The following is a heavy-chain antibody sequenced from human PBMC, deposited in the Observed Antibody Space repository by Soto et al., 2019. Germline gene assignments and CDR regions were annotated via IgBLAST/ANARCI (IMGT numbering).Heavy chain of an antibody. CDR1: GYTFTSYG. D-gene: IGHD1-1*01. J-gene: IGHJ4*02. CDR3: ARGRYGDY. CDR2: ISAHNGNT. V-gene: IGHV1-18*01. Sequence: QVHLVQSGAEVKKPGASVKVSCKASGYTFTSYGITWVRQAPGQGLEWMGWISAHNGNTDYAQKLQGRVIVTRDTSTSTAHMGLRSLISDDTAVYYWARGRYGDYWGRGALVTVSS.